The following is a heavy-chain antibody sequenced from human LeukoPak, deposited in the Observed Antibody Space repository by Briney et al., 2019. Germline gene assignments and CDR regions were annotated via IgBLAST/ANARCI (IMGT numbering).Heavy chain of an antibody. V-gene: IGHV1-2*02. Sequence: ASVKVSCKASGYTFTGYYMHWVRQAPGQGLEWMGWINPNSGGTNYAQKFQGRVTMTRDTSTSTAYMELSRLRSDDTAVYYCARADIVVVPAAQAGDWFDPWGQGTLVTVSS. J-gene: IGHJ5*02. CDR2: INPNSGGT. D-gene: IGHD2-2*01. CDR1: GYTFTGYY. CDR3: ARADIVVVPAAQAGDWFDP.